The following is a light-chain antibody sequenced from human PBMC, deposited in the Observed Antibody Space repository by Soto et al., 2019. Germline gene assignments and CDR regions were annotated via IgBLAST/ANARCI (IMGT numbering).Light chain of an antibody. CDR2: ENN. Sequence: QSVLTQPPSVSAAPGQKVTISCSGSSSNLGNNFVSWYQHLPGTAPKLLIYENNKRPSGIPDRFSGSKSGTSASLGITGLQTGDEADYYCGTWDSSLRGYVFATWTKLTVL. CDR1: SSNLGNNF. J-gene: IGLJ1*01. CDR3: GTWDSSLRGYV. V-gene: IGLV1-51*02.